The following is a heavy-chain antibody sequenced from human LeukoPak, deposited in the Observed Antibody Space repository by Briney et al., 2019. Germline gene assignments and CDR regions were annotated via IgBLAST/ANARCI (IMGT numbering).Heavy chain of an antibody. CDR1: GASISTSAYY. CDR2: VYYSGTT. D-gene: IGHD6-19*01. CDR3: ARLGYNGGWYQYYFEY. V-gene: IGHV4-39*01. J-gene: IGHJ4*02. Sequence: PSETLSLTCAVSGASISTSAYYWGWTRQPPGKGMQWIGSVYYSGTTYYNTSLQSRVTISVDTSKNQFSLELTSVTAADAAVYYCARLGYNGGWYQYYFEYWGLGTLVTVSS.